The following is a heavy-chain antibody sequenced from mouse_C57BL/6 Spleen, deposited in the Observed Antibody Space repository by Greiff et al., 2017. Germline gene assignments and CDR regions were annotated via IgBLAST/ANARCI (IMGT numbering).Heavy chain of an antibody. J-gene: IGHJ1*03. D-gene: IGHD1-1*01. CDR3: ARDVYYYGSSRYFDV. Sequence: QVQLQQSGPELVKPGASVKISCKASGYAFSSSWMNWVKQRPGKGLEWIGRIYPGDGDTNYNGKFKGKATLTADKSSSTAYMQLSSLTSADSAVYFCARDVYYYGSSRYFDVWGTGTTVTVSS. CDR1: GYAFSSSW. CDR2: IYPGDGDT. V-gene: IGHV1-82*01.